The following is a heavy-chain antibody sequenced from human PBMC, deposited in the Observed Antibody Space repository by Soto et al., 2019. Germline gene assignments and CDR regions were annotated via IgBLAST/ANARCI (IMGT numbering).Heavy chain of an antibody. J-gene: IGHJ6*03. D-gene: IGHD2-15*01. CDR1: GGSFSGYY. CDR2: INHSGST. CDR3: ARSTRYCSGGSCYSAQYYYYYYYMDV. Sequence: SETLSLTCAVYGGSFSGYYWSWIRQPPGKGLEWIGEINHSGSTNYNASLKSRVTISVDTPKNQFSLKLSSVTAADTAVYYCARSTRYCSGGSCYSAQYYYYYYYMDVWGKGTTVTVSS. V-gene: IGHV4-34*01.